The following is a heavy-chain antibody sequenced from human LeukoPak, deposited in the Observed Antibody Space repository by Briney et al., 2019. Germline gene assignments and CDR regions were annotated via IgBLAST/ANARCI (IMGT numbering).Heavy chain of an antibody. CDR2: ITSDGSST. D-gene: IGHD3-10*01. CDR3: AAPGNRVSGPFDF. Sequence: GGSLRLSCEASGLTFSRYWMHWVRQVPGKGLVWVSHITSDGSSTTYADSVKGRFTISRDNARNTLYLQMSSLRAEDTAVYFCAAPGNRVSGPFDFWGQGTLVTVSS. J-gene: IGHJ4*02. V-gene: IGHV3-74*01. CDR1: GLTFSRYW.